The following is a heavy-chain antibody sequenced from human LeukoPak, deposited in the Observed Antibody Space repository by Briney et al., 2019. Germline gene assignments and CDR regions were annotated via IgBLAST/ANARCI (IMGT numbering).Heavy chain of an antibody. J-gene: IGHJ3*02. V-gene: IGHV4-61*02. CDR3: ARGGEELLGAFDI. CDR2: IYTSGST. D-gene: IGHD1-26*01. CDR1: GGSISSGSYY. Sequence: PSETLSLTCTVSGGSISSGSYYWSWIRQPAGKGLEWIGRIYTSGSTNYNPSLKSRVTISVDTSKNQFSLKLSPVTAADTAVYYCARGGEELLGAFDIWGQGTMVTVSS.